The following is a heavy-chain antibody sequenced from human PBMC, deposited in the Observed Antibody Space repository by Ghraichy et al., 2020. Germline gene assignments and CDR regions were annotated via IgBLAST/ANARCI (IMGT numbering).Heavy chain of an antibody. CDR1: GGSIISGNCY. CDR2: IDKSGST. D-gene: IGHD1-26*01. CDR3: ARLEVGTIRDH. V-gene: IGHV4-39*01. J-gene: IGHJ4*02. Sequence: SETLSLTCTVSGGSIISGNCYWVWIRQPPGKGLEWIGTIDKSGSTYYSPSLKSRVTISRDTSRGQLSLKLTSVTAADTGVYYCARLEVGTIRDHWGQGTLVTVSS.